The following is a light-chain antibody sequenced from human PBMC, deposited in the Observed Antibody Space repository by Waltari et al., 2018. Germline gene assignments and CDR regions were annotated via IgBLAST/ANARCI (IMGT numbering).Light chain of an antibody. V-gene: IGLV2-14*03. CDR3: CSYTSSSTI. Sequence: QSALTQPASVSGSPGQSITISCTATSSYVGGYKYVSWYQKHPGTAPKLIIYDISDRPSGVSNRFSGSKSGNTASLTISGLQAEDEAYYYCCSYTSSSTIFGGGTKVTVL. CDR2: DIS. CDR1: SSYVGGYKY. J-gene: IGLJ2*01.